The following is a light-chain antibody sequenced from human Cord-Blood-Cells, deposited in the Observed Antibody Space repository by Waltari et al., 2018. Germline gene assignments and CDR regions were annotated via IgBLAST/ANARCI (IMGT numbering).Light chain of an antibody. Sequence: DIQMAQSPSSLSASVGARVNITCRASQSISSSLNWYLQKPGKAPKLLIYAASSLQSGVPSRFSRSGSVTDFTLTISSLQPEDFATYYCQQSYSTLPYTFGQGTKLEIK. CDR3: QQSYSTLPYT. V-gene: IGKV1-39*01. CDR1: QSISSS. J-gene: IGKJ2*01. CDR2: AAS.